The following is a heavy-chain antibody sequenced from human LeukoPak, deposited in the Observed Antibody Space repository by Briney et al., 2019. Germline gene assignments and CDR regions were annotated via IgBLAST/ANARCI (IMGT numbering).Heavy chain of an antibody. CDR3: ARDGGIFSIYYYYYYMDV. J-gene: IGHJ6*03. CDR1: GFTFSSYW. D-gene: IGHD2-15*01. V-gene: IGHV3-74*01. CDR2: INSDGSST. Sequence: GRSLRLSCAASGFTFSSYWMHWVRQAPGKGLVWVSRINSDGSSTSYADSVKGRFTISRDNAKNTLYLQMNSLRAEDTAVYYCARDGGIFSIYYYYYYMDVWGKGTTVTVSS.